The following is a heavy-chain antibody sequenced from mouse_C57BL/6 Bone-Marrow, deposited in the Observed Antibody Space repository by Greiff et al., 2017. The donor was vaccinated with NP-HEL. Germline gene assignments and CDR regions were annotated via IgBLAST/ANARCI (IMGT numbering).Heavy chain of an antibody. V-gene: IGHV1-54*01. Sequence: QVQLQQSGAELVRPGTSVKVSCKASGYAFTNYLIEWVKQRPGQGLEWIGVINPGSGGTNYNEKFKGKATLTADKSSSTAYMQLSSLTSEDSAVYFCARTSMVTSHYYAMDYWGQGTSVTVSS. J-gene: IGHJ4*01. CDR3: ARTSMVTSHYYAMDY. CDR1: GYAFTNYL. D-gene: IGHD2-2*01. CDR2: INPGSGGT.